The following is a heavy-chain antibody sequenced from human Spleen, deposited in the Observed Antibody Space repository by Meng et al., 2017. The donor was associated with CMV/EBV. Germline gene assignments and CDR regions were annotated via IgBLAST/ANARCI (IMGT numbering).Heavy chain of an antibody. CDR3: ARDYDFRSGHYYYAMDV. D-gene: IGHD3-3*01. Sequence: SETLSLTCTVSGGSVSSGTFYWNWIRQPPGKGLEWIGYIYHSGSTIYNPSLESRVTISVDTSKSQFSLKLRSVTAADAAMYYCARDYDFRSGHYYYAMDVWGQGTTVTVSS. CDR1: GGSVSSGTFY. CDR2: IYHSGST. J-gene: IGHJ6*02. V-gene: IGHV4-61*01.